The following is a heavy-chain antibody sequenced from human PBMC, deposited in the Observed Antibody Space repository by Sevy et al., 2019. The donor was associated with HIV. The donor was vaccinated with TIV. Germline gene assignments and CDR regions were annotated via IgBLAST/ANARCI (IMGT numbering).Heavy chain of an antibody. CDR1: GFTFSTYT. D-gene: IGHD2-8*01. CDR2: ISDSSDRT. J-gene: IGHJ4*02. Sequence: GGSLRLSCIASGFTFSTYTMSWVRQTPGRGLEWVSVISDSSDRTYYADSVRGRSAIFRDNSKNTLYLHMNSLRSEDTAIYYCARVLNGQFDYWGQGTLVTVSS. CDR3: ARVLNGQFDY. V-gene: IGHV3-23*01.